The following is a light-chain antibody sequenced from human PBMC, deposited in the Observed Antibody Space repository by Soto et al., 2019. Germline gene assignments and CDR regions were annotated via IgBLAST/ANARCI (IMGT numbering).Light chain of an antibody. CDR2: DAS. V-gene: IGKV3-11*01. Sequence: EIVITQSTVTLSVSPGARATLSCRASQSVSSYLAWYQQKPGQAPRLLIYDASNRATGIPARFSGSGSGTDFTLTISSLEPEDFAVYYCQQRSNLPPFTFGQGRRLEIK. CDR1: QSVSSY. J-gene: IGKJ5*01. CDR3: QQRSNLPPFT.